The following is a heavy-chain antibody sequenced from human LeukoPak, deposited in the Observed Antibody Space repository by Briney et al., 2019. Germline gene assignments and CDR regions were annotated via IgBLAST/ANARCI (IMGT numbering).Heavy chain of an antibody. Sequence: GGSLRLSCAASGFTFSSHSMNWVRQAPGKGLEWVSYISSSSSTIYYADSVKGRFAISRDNAKNSLYLQMNSLRAEDTAVYYCARGAYYYEDWGQGTLVTVSS. V-gene: IGHV3-48*01. J-gene: IGHJ4*02. CDR2: ISSSSSTI. CDR3: ARGAYYYED. D-gene: IGHD3-22*01. CDR1: GFTFSSHS.